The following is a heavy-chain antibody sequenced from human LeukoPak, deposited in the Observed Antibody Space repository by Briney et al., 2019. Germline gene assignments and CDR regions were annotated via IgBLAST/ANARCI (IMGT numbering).Heavy chain of an antibody. J-gene: IGHJ4*02. Sequence: SETLSLTCTFSGGSIINYYWTWIRQPAGKGLEWIGRTYTTGNTNYNPSLRSRVTISVDTSKNQFSLKLSSVTAGDTAVYYCARDRSYYSDTGTDYWGQGTLVTVSS. V-gene: IGHV4-4*07. D-gene: IGHD1-1*01. CDR1: GGSIINYY. CDR3: ARDRSYYSDTGTDY. CDR2: TYTTGNT.